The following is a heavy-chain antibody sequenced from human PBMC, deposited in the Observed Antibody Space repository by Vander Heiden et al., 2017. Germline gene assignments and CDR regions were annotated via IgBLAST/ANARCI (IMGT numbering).Heavy chain of an antibody. J-gene: IGHJ6*02. V-gene: IGHV3-30-3*01. CDR3: ARGRIQLWSYYYYGMDV. CDR1: GFTFSSYA. D-gene: IGHD5-18*01. CDR2: ISYDGSNK. Sequence: QVQLVESGGGVVQPGRSLRLSCAASGFTFSSYAMHWVRQAPGKGLEWVAVISYDGSNKYYADSVKGRFTISRDNSKNTLYLQMNSLRAEDTAVYYCARGRIQLWSYYYYGMDVWGQGTTVTVSS.